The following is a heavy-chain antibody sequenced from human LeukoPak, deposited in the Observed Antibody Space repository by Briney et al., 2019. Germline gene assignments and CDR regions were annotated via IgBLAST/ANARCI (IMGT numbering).Heavy chain of an antibody. Sequence: PSETLSLTCTVSGGSMSTYYWTWIRQPPGKGLEWIGFIYYTGSTNYIPSLKSRVTISVDTSKNQFSLKLSSVTAADTAVYYCAGMRITTPTVRTLDYWGQGTLVTVSS. CDR3: AGMRITTPTVRTLDY. D-gene: IGHD1-14*01. CDR1: GGSMSTYY. J-gene: IGHJ4*02. CDR2: IYYTGST. V-gene: IGHV4-59*01.